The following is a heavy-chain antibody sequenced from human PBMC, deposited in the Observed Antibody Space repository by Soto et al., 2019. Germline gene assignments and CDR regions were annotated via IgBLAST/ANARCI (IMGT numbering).Heavy chain of an antibody. J-gene: IGHJ4*02. CDR1: SHSITRYY. V-gene: IGHV4-59*01. CDR3: ARDLGAQIVDY. D-gene: IGHD1-26*01. CDR2: IYYSGST. Sequence: SATLSLTCALPSHSITRYYWSWSMQPPGQGLEWIGYIYYSGSTNYNPSLKSRVTISVDTSKNQFSLKLSSVTAADTAVYYCARDLGAQIVDYWGQGTLVTVSS.